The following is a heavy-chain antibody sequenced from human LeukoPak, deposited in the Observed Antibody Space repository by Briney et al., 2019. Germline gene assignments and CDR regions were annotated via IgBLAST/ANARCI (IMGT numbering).Heavy chain of an antibody. V-gene: IGHV4-34*01. J-gene: IGHJ4*02. CDR1: GGSFSGYY. D-gene: IGHD2-15*01. Sequence: SETLSLTCAVYGGSFSGYYWSWIRQPPGKGLEWIGEINHSGSTNYNPSLKSRVTISVDTSKNQFSLKLSSVTAADTAVYYCARVRYCSGGSCSSPTYFDYWGQGTLVTVSS. CDR2: INHSGST. CDR3: ARVRYCSGGSCSSPTYFDY.